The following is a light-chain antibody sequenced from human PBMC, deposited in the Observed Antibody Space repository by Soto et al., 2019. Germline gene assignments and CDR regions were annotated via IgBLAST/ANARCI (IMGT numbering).Light chain of an antibody. CDR3: GTWDGSLSAVV. CDR2: DNN. V-gene: IGLV1-51*01. CDR1: SSNIGNNY. Sequence: QSVLTQPPSVSAAPGQKVTISCSGSSSNIGNNYVSWYQQLPGTAPKLLIYDNNKRPSGIPDRFSGSKSGTSATLGITGLQTGDEADCYCGTWDGSLSAVVFGGGTKLTVL. J-gene: IGLJ2*01.